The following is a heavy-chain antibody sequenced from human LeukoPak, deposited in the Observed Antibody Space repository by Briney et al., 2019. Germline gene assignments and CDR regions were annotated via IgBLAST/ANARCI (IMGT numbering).Heavy chain of an antibody. D-gene: IGHD3-3*01. V-gene: IGHV1-69*13. CDR3: ARDLPLRNYDFWSGYSLGNWFDP. Sequence: ASVKVSCKASGGTFSSYAISWVRQAPGQGLEWMGGTIPILGTANYAQKFQGRVTITADESTSTAYMELSSLRSEDTAVYYCARDLPLRNYDFWSGYSLGNWFDPWGQGTLVTVSS. CDR2: TIPILGTA. J-gene: IGHJ5*02. CDR1: GGTFSSYA.